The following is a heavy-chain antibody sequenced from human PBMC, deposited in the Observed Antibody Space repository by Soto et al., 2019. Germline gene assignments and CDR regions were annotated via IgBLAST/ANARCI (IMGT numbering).Heavy chain of an antibody. D-gene: IGHD1-20*01. Sequence: ESGGGLVQPGGSLRLSCAASGFTFSSYSMNWVRRAPGKGLEWVSYISGGSNTIYYADSVKGRFTISRDNAKNSLYLQMDNLRAEDTAVYYCARRPSITGTRGTTFFDYWGQGTLVTVSS. J-gene: IGHJ4*02. CDR1: GFTFSSYS. CDR2: ISGGSNTI. CDR3: ARRPSITGTRGTTFFDY. V-gene: IGHV3-48*01.